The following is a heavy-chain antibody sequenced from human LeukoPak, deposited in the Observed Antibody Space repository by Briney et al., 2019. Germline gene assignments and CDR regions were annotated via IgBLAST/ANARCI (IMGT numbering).Heavy chain of an antibody. CDR3: ARDFTTVTTVDDY. CDR2: INPNSGGT. Sequence: ASVKVSCKASGYTFTGYYMHWVRPAPGQGLEWMGWINPNSGGTNYAQKFQGRVTMTRDTSISTAYTELSRLRSDDTAVYYCARDFTTVTTVDDYWGQGTLVTAS. V-gene: IGHV1-2*02. J-gene: IGHJ4*02. D-gene: IGHD4-17*01. CDR1: GYTFTGYY.